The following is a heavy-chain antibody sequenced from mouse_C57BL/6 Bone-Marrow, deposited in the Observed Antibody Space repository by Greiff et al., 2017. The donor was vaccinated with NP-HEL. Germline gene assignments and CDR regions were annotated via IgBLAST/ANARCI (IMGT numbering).Heavy chain of an antibody. CDR1: GFSLTSYA. CDR3: ARNYYGSSYWFAY. Sequence: VQVVESGPGLVAPSQSLSITCTVSGFSLTSYAISWVRQPPGKGLEWLGVIWTGGGTNYNSALKSRLSISKDNSKSQVFLKMNSLQTEDTARYYCARNYYGSSYWFAYWGQGTLVTVSA. D-gene: IGHD1-1*01. V-gene: IGHV2-9-1*01. J-gene: IGHJ3*01. CDR2: IWTGGGT.